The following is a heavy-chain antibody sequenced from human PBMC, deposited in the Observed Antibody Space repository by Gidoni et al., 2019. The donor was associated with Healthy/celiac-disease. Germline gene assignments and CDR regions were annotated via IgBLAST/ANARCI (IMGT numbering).Heavy chain of an antibody. V-gene: IGHV3-21*01. CDR2: ISSSSSYI. D-gene: IGHD3-22*01. J-gene: IGHJ4*02. Sequence: EVQLVESGGGMVKPGGSLRLSGAAYGFTFSSYSMNWVRQAPVKGLEWVSSISSSSSYIYYADSVKGRFTISRDNAKNSLYLQMNSLRAEDTAVYYCARDNYYDSSGFDYWGQGTLVTVSS. CDR1: GFTFSSYS. CDR3: ARDNYYDSSGFDY.